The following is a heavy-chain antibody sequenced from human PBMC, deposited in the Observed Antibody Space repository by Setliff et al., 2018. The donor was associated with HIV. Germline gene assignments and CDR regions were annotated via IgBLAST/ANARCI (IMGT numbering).Heavy chain of an antibody. CDR3: ATSPPSDWPFNAFDI. D-gene: IGHD6-19*01. Sequence: SETLSLTCVVSGGSISSSNWWSWVRQPPGKGLEWIGEISHSGSTNYNPSLKSRVTISVEESKNQFSLKLRSVTAADTAVYYCATSPPSDWPFNAFDIWGLGTMVTVS. V-gene: IGHV4-4*02. CDR1: GGSISSSNW. CDR2: ISHSGST. J-gene: IGHJ3*02.